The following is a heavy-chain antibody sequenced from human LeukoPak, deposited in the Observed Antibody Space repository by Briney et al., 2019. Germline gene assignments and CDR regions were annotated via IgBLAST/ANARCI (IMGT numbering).Heavy chain of an antibody. J-gene: IGHJ4*02. CDR3: AASTTVVTLDY. CDR2: INPNSGGT. D-gene: IGHD4-23*01. CDR1: GYTFTGYY. V-gene: IGHV1-2*02. Sequence: ASVKVSCKASGYTFTGYYMHWVRQAPGQGLEWMGWINPNSGGTSYAQKFQGRVTMTRDTSISTAYMELSRLRSDDTAVYYCAASTTVVTLDYWGQGTLVTVSS.